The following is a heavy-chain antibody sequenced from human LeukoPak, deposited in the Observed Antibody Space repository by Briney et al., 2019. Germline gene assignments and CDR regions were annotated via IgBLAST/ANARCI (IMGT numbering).Heavy chain of an antibody. V-gene: IGHV3-23*01. CDR3: ARVVSYYGSSYRLLDL. J-gene: IGHJ2*01. CDR2: ITASGGIT. D-gene: IGHD3-10*01. CDR1: GFIFNSYA. Sequence: GGSLRLSCAVSGFIFNSYAMSWVRQAPGKGLEWVSSITASGGITYHADSVKGRFIISRDNSKNTLHLQMNSLRAEDTAVYYCARVVSYYGSSYRLLDLWGRGTLVTVSS.